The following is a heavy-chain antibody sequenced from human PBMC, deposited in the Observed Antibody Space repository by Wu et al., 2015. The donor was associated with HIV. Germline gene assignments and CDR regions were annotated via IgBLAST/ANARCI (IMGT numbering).Heavy chain of an antibody. V-gene: IGHV1-2*02. Sequence: QVQLVQSGAEVKKPGASVKVSCKASGYTFTGYYMHWVRQAPGQGLEWMGWINPNSGGTNYAQKFQGRVTMTRDTSISTAYMELSRLRSDDTAVYYCAREEGSGSYSGGAFDIWGQGTMVTVSS. CDR3: AREEGSGSYSGGAFDI. D-gene: IGHD1-26*01. CDR2: INPNSGGT. CDR1: GYTFTGYY. J-gene: IGHJ3*02.